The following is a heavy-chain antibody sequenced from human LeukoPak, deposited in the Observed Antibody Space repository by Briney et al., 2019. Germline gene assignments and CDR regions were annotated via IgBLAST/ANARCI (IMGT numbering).Heavy chain of an antibody. CDR3: ARSSGWSVDY. Sequence: PGGSLRLSCAASGFTFSSYWMSWVRQTPGKGLEWVANIKQDGSEQYYVDSMTGRSTVSRDNAKNSLSLQLNSLSADDTAVYYCARSSGWSVDYWGQGALVTVSS. J-gene: IGHJ4*02. CDR2: IKQDGSEQ. D-gene: IGHD6-19*01. CDR1: GFTFSSYW. V-gene: IGHV3-7*01.